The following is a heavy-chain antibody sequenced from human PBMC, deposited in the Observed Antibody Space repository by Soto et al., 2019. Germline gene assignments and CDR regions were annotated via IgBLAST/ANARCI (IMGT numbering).Heavy chain of an antibody. J-gene: IGHJ1*01. V-gene: IGHV3-30*18. D-gene: IGHD6-19*01. CDR1: GFTFSSYG. CDR3: ANKKAVAGKEYFQH. Sequence: QVQLVESGGGVVQPGRSLRLSCAASGFTFSSYGMHWVRQAPGKGLEWVAVISYDGSNKYYADSVKGRCTISRDNSKNSLYLQMNSLRAEDTAVYYCANKKAVAGKEYFQHWGQGTLVTVSA. CDR2: ISYDGSNK.